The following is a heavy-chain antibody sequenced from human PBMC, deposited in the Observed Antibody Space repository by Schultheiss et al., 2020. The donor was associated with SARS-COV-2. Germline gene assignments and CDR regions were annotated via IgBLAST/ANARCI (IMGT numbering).Heavy chain of an antibody. J-gene: IGHJ4*02. D-gene: IGHD3-16*01. V-gene: IGHV1-24*01. CDR1: GYTLTELS. CDR3: ATGGFARAWAGQEFGY. Sequence: ASVKVSCKVSGYTLTELSMHWVRQAPGKGLEWMGGFDPEDGETIYAQKFQGRVTMTEDTSTDTAYMELSSLRSEDTAVYYCATGGFARAWAGQEFGYWGQGTLVTVSS. CDR2: FDPEDGET.